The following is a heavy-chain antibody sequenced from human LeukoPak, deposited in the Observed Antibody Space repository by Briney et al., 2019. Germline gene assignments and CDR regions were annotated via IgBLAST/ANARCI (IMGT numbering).Heavy chain of an antibody. Sequence: GGSLRLSCAASGFTFSTYSMNWVRQAPGRGLEWVSFSSSTSDYTYYADSVKGRFIISRDNAKNSLSLQFNSLRAEDTAVYYCARASASYFDYWGQGTLVTVSS. J-gene: IGHJ4*02. CDR1: GFTFSTYS. V-gene: IGHV3-21*01. D-gene: IGHD6-6*01. CDR2: SSSTSDYT. CDR3: ARASASYFDY.